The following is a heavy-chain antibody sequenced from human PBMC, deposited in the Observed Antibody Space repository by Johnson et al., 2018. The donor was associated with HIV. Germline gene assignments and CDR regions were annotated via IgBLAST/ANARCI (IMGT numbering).Heavy chain of an antibody. Sequence: QVQLVESGGGVVQPGRSLRLSCAASGFTFSSYGMHWVRQAPGKGLEWVAVISYDGSNKYYADSVKGRFTISRDNSKNTLYLQMNSLRAEETAVYYCAKRVPSKQLVDAFDIWGQGTMVTVSS. J-gene: IGHJ3*02. CDR2: ISYDGSNK. V-gene: IGHV3-30*18. D-gene: IGHD6-6*01. CDR1: GFTFSSYG. CDR3: AKRVPSKQLVDAFDI.